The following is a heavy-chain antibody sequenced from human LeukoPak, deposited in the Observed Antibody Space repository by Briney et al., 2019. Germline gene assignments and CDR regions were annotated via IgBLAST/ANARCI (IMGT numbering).Heavy chain of an antibody. Sequence: KAGRSLRLSCLSSGFTFSSYSMNWVRQAPGKGREWVSSNSSSSSYIYYADSVKGRFSISRDNAKNSLYLQMNSLRAEDTAVYYCARVLSPQSRVPAAIGYWGQGTLVTVSS. D-gene: IGHD2-2*02. V-gene: IGHV3-21*01. J-gene: IGHJ4*02. CDR3: ARVLSPQSRVPAAIGY. CDR1: GFTFSSYS. CDR2: NSSSSSYI.